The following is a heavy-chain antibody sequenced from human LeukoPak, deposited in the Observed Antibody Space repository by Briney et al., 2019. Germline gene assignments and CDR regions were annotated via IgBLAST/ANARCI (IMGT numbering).Heavy chain of an antibody. D-gene: IGHD6-19*01. CDR2: IYYSGST. V-gene: IGHV4-61*01. J-gene: IGHJ6*02. CDR1: GGSVNSGPYY. CDR3: ARSGIAVAGSYYYYGMDV. Sequence: SQTLSLTCTVSGGSVNSGPYYWTWIRQHPGKGLEWIGYIYYSGSTNYNPSLKSRVTISVDTSKNQFSLKLSSVTAADTAVYYCARSGIAVAGSYYYYGMDVWGQGTTVTVSS.